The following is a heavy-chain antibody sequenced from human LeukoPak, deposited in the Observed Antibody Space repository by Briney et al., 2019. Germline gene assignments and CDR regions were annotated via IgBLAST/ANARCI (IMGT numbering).Heavy chain of an antibody. CDR1: GFTFSSYA. V-gene: IGHV3-23*01. CDR3: ASGAPLLLWFGPPSGY. D-gene: IGHD3-10*01. Sequence: GGSLRLSCAASGFTFSSYAMSWVRQAPGKGLEWVSAISGSGGSTYYADSVKGRFTISRDNSKNTLYLQMNSLRAEDTAVYYCASGAPLLLWFGPPSGYWGQGTLVTVSS. CDR2: ISGSGGST. J-gene: IGHJ4*02.